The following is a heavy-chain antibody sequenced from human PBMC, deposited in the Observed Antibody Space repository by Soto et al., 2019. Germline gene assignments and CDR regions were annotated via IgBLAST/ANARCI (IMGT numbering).Heavy chain of an antibody. CDR3: AREVSGYGQFDY. CDR1: GFTFSSYA. V-gene: IGHV3-64*02. Sequence: PGGSLRLSCAASGFTFSSYAMHWVRQAPGKGLEYVSAISSNGGSTYYADSVKGRFTISRDNSKNTLYLQMGSLRAEDMAVYYCAREVSGYGQFDYWGQGTLVTVSS. D-gene: IGHD5-12*01. CDR2: ISSNGGST. J-gene: IGHJ4*02.